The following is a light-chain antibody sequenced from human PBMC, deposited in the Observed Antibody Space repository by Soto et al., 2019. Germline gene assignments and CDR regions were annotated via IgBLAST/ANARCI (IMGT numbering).Light chain of an antibody. Sequence: ESVMTQSPATLSVSPGERATLSCRASQSVSSRLAWYQQKPGKAPRLLIYRASTRATGIPARFSGSGSGTEFTLTISSLQSEDFAVYYCQQYNNWPRTFGQGTKVDIK. CDR1: QSVSSR. CDR3: QQYNNWPRT. V-gene: IGKV3-15*01. J-gene: IGKJ1*01. CDR2: RAS.